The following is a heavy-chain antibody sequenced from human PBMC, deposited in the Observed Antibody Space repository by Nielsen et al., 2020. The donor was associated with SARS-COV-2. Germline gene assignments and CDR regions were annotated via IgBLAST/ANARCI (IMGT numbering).Heavy chain of an antibody. Sequence: WIRQPPGKGLEWIGYIDNSGTTNYNPSLRSRVIISVDTSKKQFSLEVSSVTAADTAVYYCARAPTKVLGIAAAGFPFFDYWGQGTLVTVSS. D-gene: IGHD6-13*01. CDR2: IDNSGTT. CDR3: ARAPTKVLGIAAAGFPFFDY. V-gene: IGHV4-31*02. J-gene: IGHJ4*02.